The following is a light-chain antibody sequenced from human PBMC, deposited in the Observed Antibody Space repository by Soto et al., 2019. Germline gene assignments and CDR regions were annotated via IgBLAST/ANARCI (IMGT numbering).Light chain of an antibody. V-gene: IGKV4-1*01. CDR1: QSVVYFSNNKDY. CDR2: WAS. CDR3: QQYRDIPRT. Sequence: DIVMTQSPDSLAVSLGERATINCKSSQSVVYFSNNKDYLAWFQQKPGQPPKLLISWASAREPGVPDRFSGSGSGTDFTLTISSLQAEDVAVYFCQQYRDIPRTFGQGTKVEVK. J-gene: IGKJ1*01.